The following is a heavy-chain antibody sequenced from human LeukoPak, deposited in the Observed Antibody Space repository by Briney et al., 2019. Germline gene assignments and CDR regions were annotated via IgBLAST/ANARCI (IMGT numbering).Heavy chain of an antibody. Sequence: GASVKVSCKASGYTFTSYGISWVRQAPGQGLEWMGWISAYNGNTNYAQKLQGRVTMTTDTPTSTAYMELRSLRSDDTAVYYCAKTGPIIAAAGEIDYWGQGTLVTVSS. V-gene: IGHV1-18*01. D-gene: IGHD6-13*01. J-gene: IGHJ4*02. CDR1: GYTFTSYG. CDR2: ISAYNGNT. CDR3: AKTGPIIAAAGEIDY.